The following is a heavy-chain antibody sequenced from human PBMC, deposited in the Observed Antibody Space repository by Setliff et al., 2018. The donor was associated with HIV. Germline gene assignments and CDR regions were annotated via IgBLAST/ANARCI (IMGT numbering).Heavy chain of an antibody. J-gene: IGHJ6*03. CDR3: ARLPTDYGDYYYYMDV. Sequence: GGSLRLSCAASGFTFDDNAMSWVRQAPGKRLEWVSGINWDGVSTAYADSVKGRFTVSRDNAKNSLYLQMNSLRVDDTAFYYCARLPTDYGDYYYYMDVWGKGTTVTVSS. CDR1: GFTFDDNA. D-gene: IGHD4-17*01. V-gene: IGHV3-20*04. CDR2: INWDGVST.